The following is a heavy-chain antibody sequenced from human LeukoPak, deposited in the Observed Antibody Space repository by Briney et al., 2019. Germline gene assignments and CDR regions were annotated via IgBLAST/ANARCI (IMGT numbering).Heavy chain of an antibody. V-gene: IGHV1-2*02. D-gene: IGHD3-22*01. Sequence: ASVTVSCTASGYTFTGYYMHWVRQAPGQGREWMGWINPNSGGTNYAQKFQGRVTMTRDTSISTAYMELRRLRSDDTAVYYCARDQDSSGRNWFDRWGQGTLVTVSS. CDR2: INPNSGGT. CDR1: GYTFTGYY. J-gene: IGHJ5*02. CDR3: ARDQDSSGRNWFDR.